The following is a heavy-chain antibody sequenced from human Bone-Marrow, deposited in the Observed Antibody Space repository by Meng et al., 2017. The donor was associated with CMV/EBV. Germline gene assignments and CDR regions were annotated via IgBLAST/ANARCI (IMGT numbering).Heavy chain of an antibody. CDR1: GGTFNSYT. V-gene: IGHV1-69*10. J-gene: IGHJ1*01. CDR2: IIPILGVT. D-gene: IGHD7-27*01. CDR3: ARGGRPTGGYFQH. Sequence: SVKVSCKASGGTFNSYTITWVRQAPGQGLEWMGGIIPILGVTNYAQKFQGRVTMSRDTSISTAYMELSRLRSDDTAVYYCARGGRPTGGYFQHWGQGTLVTVSS.